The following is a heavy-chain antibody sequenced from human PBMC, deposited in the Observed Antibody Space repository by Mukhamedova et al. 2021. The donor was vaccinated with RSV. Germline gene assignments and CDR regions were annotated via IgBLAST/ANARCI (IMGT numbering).Heavy chain of an antibody. D-gene: IGHD2/OR15-2a*01. V-gene: IGHV3-30*04. CDR2: IPYDGTNK. CDR3: ASRLSTDVYYGMAL. Sequence: TFSASAMHWVRQAPGKGPVRVGIIPYDGTNKNYGDSVKGRFTISRDNSKNTLYLQTNSLRAEDTAVYYCASRLSTDVYYGMALCG. CDR1: TFSASA. J-gene: IGHJ6*02.